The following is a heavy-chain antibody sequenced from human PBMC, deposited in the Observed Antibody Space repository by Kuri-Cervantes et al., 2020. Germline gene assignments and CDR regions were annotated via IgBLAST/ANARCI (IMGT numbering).Heavy chain of an antibody. V-gene: IGHV1-69*06. CDR1: GGTFSSYA. CDR3: ARGGGGYYGSGTYNWFDP. J-gene: IGHJ5*02. Sequence: SVKVSCKASGGTFSSYAISWVRQAPGQGLEWMGGIIPIFGTANYAQKFQGRVTITADKSTSTAYMELSSLRSEDTAVYYCARGGGGYYGSGTYNWFDPWGQGTLVTVSS. CDR2: IIPIFGTA. D-gene: IGHD3-10*01.